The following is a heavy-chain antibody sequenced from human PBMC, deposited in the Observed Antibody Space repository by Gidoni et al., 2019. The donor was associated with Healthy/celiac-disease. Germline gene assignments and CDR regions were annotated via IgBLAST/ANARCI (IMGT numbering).Heavy chain of an antibody. D-gene: IGHD6-13*01. J-gene: IGHJ4*02. CDR2: IWYDGSNK. CDR3: ARGLTSYSSSWGAD. CDR1: GFTFRSYG. Sequence: QVQLVECGGGVVQPGRALRLSCAASGFTFRSYGMHWVRQAPGKGLEWVAVIWYDGSNKYYADSVKGRFTISIDNSKNTLYLQMNSLRAEDTAVYYCARGLTSYSSSWGADWGQGTLVTVSS. V-gene: IGHV3-33*01.